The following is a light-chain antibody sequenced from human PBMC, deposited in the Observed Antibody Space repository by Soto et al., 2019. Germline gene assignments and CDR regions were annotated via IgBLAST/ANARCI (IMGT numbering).Light chain of an antibody. CDR3: SSYTSSL. V-gene: IGLV2-14*01. Sequence: QSALTQPASVSGSPGQSITISCTGTSSDVGGYNYVSWYQQHPGKAPKLMIYDVSNRPSGVSNRFSGSKSGNTASLTISGXXXXDXADYYCSSYTSSLFGGGTKLTV. CDR1: SSDVGGYNY. CDR2: DVS. J-gene: IGLJ2*01.